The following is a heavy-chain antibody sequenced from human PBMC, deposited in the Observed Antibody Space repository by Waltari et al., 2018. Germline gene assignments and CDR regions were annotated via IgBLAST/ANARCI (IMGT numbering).Heavy chain of an antibody. D-gene: IGHD4-4*01. V-gene: IGHV3-7*01. Sequence: EVQLVESGGGLVQPGGSLRLACAASGFCFGSYWLTWVRQTPGKGLEWVANIKQDGSEQNYVDSVKGRFTISRDNANNSLHLQMHSLRAEDTAVYSCARESSSFSNYISYGMDVWGQGTTVTVAS. CDR3: ARESSSFSNYISYGMDV. CDR1: GFCFGSYW. CDR2: IKQDGSEQ. J-gene: IGHJ6*02.